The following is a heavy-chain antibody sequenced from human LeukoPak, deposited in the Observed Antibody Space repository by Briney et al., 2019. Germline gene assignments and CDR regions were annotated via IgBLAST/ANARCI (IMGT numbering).Heavy chain of an antibody. D-gene: IGHD3-16*02. Sequence: SETLSLTCTVSGGSISSSSYYWGWIRQPPGKGLEWIGSIYYSGSTYYNPSLKSRVTISVDTSKNQFSLKLSSVTAADTAVYYCARVVTTYVWGSYRPNWFDPWGQGTLVTVSS. CDR3: ARVVTTYVWGSYRPNWFDP. V-gene: IGHV4-39*07. J-gene: IGHJ5*02. CDR2: IYYSGST. CDR1: GGSISSSSYY.